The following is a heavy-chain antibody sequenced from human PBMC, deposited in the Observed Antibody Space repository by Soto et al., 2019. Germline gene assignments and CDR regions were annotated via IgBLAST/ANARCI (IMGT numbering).Heavy chain of an antibody. Sequence: SETLSLTCAVYGGSVNGYYWNWIRQPPGKGLEWIGEINHTGGTHYNPSLKSRVTMSVDTSKNQFSLGLSSVTAADTAIYYCATRITVFGLLIPPFDPWGQGTQVTVSS. V-gene: IGHV4-34*01. J-gene: IGHJ5*02. CDR1: GGSVNGYY. CDR3: ATRITVFGLLIPPFDP. D-gene: IGHD3-3*01. CDR2: INHTGGT.